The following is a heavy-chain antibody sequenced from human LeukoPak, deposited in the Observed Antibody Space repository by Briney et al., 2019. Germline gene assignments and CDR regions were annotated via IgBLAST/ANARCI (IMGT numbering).Heavy chain of an antibody. CDR1: GGSISGYY. V-gene: IGHV4-59*08. Sequence: SETLSLTCTVSGGSISGYYWTWIRQPPGKGLEWIGYIYYGGSTDYSPSLKSRATISLDTSKNQFSLHLTSVTAADTAVYYCARQLAGLAPPGFIDSWGQGTLVTVSS. D-gene: IGHD3-3*02. CDR2: IYYGGST. J-gene: IGHJ4*02. CDR3: ARQLAGLAPPGFIDS.